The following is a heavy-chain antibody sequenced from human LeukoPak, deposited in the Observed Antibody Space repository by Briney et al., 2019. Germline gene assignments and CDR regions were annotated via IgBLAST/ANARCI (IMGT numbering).Heavy chain of an antibody. J-gene: IGHJ4*02. Sequence: ASVKVSCKASGYTFTSYGISWVRQAPGQGLEWMGWISAYNGNTNYAQKLQGRVTMTTDTSTSTAYMELRSLRYDDTAVYYCARDSFMIVVTKPDYWGQGTLVTVSS. CDR3: ARDSFMIVVTKPDY. V-gene: IGHV1-18*01. D-gene: IGHD3-22*01. CDR1: GYTFTSYG. CDR2: ISAYNGNT.